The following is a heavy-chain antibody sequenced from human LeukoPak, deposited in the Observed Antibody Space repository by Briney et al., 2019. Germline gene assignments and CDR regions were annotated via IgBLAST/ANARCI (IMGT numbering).Heavy chain of an antibody. CDR2: IYYSGST. D-gene: IGHD6-13*01. J-gene: IGHJ4*02. CDR3: ARDSEDGQQQLAD. CDR1: GGSISSYY. Sequence: SETLSLTCTVSGGSISSYYWSWIRQPPGKGLEWIGYIYYSGSTNYNPSLKSRVTISVDTSKNQFSLKLSSVTAADTAVYYCARDSEDGQQQLADWGQGTLVTVSS. V-gene: IGHV4-59*01.